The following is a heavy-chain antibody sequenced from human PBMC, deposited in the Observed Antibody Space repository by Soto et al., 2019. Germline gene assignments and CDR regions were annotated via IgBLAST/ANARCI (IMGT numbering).Heavy chain of an antibody. Sequence: ESLKISCKGSGYNFAGYWIVWVRQMPGKGLELMGIIYPSDSDTRYRPSFQGQVTISADKSISSAYLQWSSLRASDTAMYYCARGGVSTRTFDYWGQGTPVTVSS. V-gene: IGHV5-51*01. CDR1: GYNFAGYW. J-gene: IGHJ4*02. CDR3: ARGGVSTRTFDY. CDR2: IYPSDSDT. D-gene: IGHD3-3*01.